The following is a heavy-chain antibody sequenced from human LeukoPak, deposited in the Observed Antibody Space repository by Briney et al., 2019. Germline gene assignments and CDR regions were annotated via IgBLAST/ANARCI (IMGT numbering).Heavy chain of an antibody. D-gene: IGHD3-16*02. CDR2: THYSGTT. CDR1: GGSIPGSPYY. CDR3: ARDGGPDYDYVWGSYRTAPFDY. V-gene: IGHV4-39*07. J-gene: IGHJ4*02. Sequence: SETLSLTCTVSGGSIPGSPYYWGWIRQPPGKGLEWIGTTHYSGTTYYNPSLKSRVTISVDTSKNQFSLKLSSVTAADTAVYYCARDGGPDYDYVWGSYRTAPFDYWGQGTLVTVSS.